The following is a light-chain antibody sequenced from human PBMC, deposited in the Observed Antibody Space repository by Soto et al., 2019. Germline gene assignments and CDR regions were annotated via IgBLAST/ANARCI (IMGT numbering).Light chain of an antibody. CDR3: QQYHNWPPQYT. V-gene: IGKV3-15*01. Sequence: EIVMTQSPATLSVSPGDSATLSCRASQTISSNLAWYQQRPGQAPRLLIHGASTRATGVPARFSGSGSGIEFTLTISSLQSEDFAVYYCQQYHNWPPQYTFGQGTKLQIK. J-gene: IGKJ2*01. CDR1: QTISSN. CDR2: GAS.